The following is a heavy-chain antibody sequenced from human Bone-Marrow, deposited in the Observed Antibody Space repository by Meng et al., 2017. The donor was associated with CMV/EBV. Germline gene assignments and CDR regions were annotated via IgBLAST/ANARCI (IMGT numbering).Heavy chain of an antibody. V-gene: IGHV3-21*01. CDR1: GFTFSSYT. CDR3: AREGYYYNSGEFDY. Sequence: SCAASGFTFSSYTINWVRQAPGKGLEWVSCISSSSSYIYYADSVKGRFTISRDNANNSLYLQMNSLRAEDTAVYYCAREGYYYNSGEFDYWGQGTLVTVSS. D-gene: IGHD3-22*01. CDR2: ISSSSSYI. J-gene: IGHJ4*02.